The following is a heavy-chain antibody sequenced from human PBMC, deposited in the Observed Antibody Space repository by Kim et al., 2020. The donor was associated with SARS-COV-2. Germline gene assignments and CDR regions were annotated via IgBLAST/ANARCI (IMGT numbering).Heavy chain of an antibody. CDR1: GFTFSTSA. CDR3: AKDMSSRTWNEYFQH. Sequence: GGSLRLSCVGSGFTFSTSAMTWVRQAPGKGLECVSAINGGGDRTDYADSVTGRFTIPRDNSKNTVYLQMNSLRADDTAVYYCAKDMSSRTWNEYFQHWGRGNLATVSS. V-gene: IGHV3-23*01. D-gene: IGHD1-1*01. J-gene: IGHJ1*01. CDR2: INGGGDRT.